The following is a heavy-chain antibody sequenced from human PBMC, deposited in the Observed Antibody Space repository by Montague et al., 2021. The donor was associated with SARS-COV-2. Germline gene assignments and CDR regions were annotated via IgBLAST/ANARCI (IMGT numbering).Heavy chain of an antibody. V-gene: IGHV3-7*01. CDR3: AKDKWGGLDY. D-gene: IGHD7-27*01. Sequence: SLRLSCAASGFTFSTYWMSWVRQVPGKGLEWVANIKEDGTEKCYVDSVKGRFTISRDNAKSSLFLHMHSLRADDTAVYYCAKDKWGGLDYWGQGTLVTVSS. J-gene: IGHJ4*02. CDR2: IKEDGTEK. CDR1: GFTFSTYW.